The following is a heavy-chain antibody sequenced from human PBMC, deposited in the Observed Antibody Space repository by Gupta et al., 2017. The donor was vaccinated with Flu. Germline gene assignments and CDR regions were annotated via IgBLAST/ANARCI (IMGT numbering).Heavy chain of an antibody. Sequence: QVQLMQSGAEVKKPGASVKVSCKISGYTFTSFDVNWVRQAPGQGLEWRGWMNPKTGNTGYDPNLQGRVTLTRHISTSTAYMELTSLRADDAALYYCVREYYGGKLDDGGKGALVTVSS. CDR1: GYTFTSFD. D-gene: IGHD3-3*01. V-gene: IGHV1-8*01. CDR2: MNPKTGNT. J-gene: IGHJ4*02. CDR3: VREYYGGKLDD.